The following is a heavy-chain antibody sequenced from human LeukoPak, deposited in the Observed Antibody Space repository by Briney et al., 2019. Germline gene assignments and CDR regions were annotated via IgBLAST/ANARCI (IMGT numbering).Heavy chain of an antibody. J-gene: IGHJ6*02. Sequence: ASVKVSCKASGYTFTSYYMHWVRQAPGQGLEWMGIINPSGGSTSYAQKFQGRVTMTRDTSTSTVYMELSSLRSEDTAVYYCATDVKTYCCGGSCYSFYYYYGMDVWGQGTTVTVSS. D-gene: IGHD2-15*01. CDR1: GYTFTSYY. CDR3: ATDVKTYCCGGSCYSFYYYYGMDV. CDR2: INPSGGST. V-gene: IGHV1-46*01.